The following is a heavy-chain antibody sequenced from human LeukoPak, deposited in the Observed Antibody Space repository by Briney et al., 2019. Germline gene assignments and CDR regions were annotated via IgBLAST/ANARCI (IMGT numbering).Heavy chain of an antibody. J-gene: IGHJ4*02. CDR1: GFTFSSYG. CDR2: ISGSGGST. CDR3: ARDRQPLGYSSSGIFDY. V-gene: IGHV3-23*01. Sequence: LSGGSLRLSCAASGFTFSSYGMSWVRQAPGKGLEWVSAISGSGGSTYYADSVKGRFTISRDNSKNTLYLQMNSLRAEDTAVYYCARDRQPLGYSSSGIFDYWGQGTLVTVSS. D-gene: IGHD6-6*01.